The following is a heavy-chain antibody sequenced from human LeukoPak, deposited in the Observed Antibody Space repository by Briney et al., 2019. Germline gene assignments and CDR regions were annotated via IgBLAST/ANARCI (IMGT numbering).Heavy chain of an antibody. V-gene: IGHV3-7*01. Sequence: GGSLRLSCAASGFTFSSYWVSWVRQAPGKGLEWVANIKQDGSEKNYVDSVKGRFTISRDNTKNSLYLQMSSLRAEDTAVYYCASRVFDYWGQGTLVTVSS. CDR2: IKQDGSEK. CDR3: ASRVFDY. D-gene: IGHD5-24*01. CDR1: GFTFSSYW. J-gene: IGHJ4*02.